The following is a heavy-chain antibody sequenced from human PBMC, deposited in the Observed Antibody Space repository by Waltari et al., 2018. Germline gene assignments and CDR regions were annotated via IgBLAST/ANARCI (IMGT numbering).Heavy chain of an antibody. Sequence: QVQLQESGPGLVKPSQPLSLTCTASGGSIASASYYWSGIPPPAGKGLVWIGRIYTSGSTNYHPSLKSRVTISVDTSKNQFSLNLSSVTAADTAVYYCARGPLLSKVDYWGQGTLVTVSS. CDR1: GGSIASASYY. J-gene: IGHJ4*02. D-gene: IGHD1-26*01. CDR2: IYTSGST. CDR3: ARGPLLSKVDY. V-gene: IGHV4-61*02.